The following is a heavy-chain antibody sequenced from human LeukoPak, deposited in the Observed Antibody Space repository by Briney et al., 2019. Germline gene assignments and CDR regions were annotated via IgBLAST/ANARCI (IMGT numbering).Heavy chain of an antibody. CDR2: ISGSSGST. CDR1: GFTFSSSA. V-gene: IGHV3-23*01. CDR3: AKSYYYDSSGQYYFDH. J-gene: IGHJ4*02. Sequence: PEGSLRLSCAVSGFTFSSSAMSWVRQAPGKGLEWVSGISGSSGSTNYADSVKGRFTISRDKSKNTLHLQMNSLRAEDTAVYYCAKSYYYDSSGQYYFDHWGQGTLVTVSS. D-gene: IGHD3-22*01.